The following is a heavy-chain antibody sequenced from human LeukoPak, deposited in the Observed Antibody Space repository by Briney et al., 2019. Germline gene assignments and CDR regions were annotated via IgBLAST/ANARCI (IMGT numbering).Heavy chain of an antibody. J-gene: IGHJ5*02. CDR2: IKQDGSEK. Sequence: SGGSLRLSCAASGFTFSSYAMSWVRQAPGKGLEWVANIKQDGSEKYYVDSLKGRFTISRDNSKNSLYLQINSLRVEDTAVYYCAALYGGFDPWGQGTLVTVSS. D-gene: IGHD4-17*01. V-gene: IGHV3-7*01. CDR3: AALYGGFDP. CDR1: GFTFSSYA.